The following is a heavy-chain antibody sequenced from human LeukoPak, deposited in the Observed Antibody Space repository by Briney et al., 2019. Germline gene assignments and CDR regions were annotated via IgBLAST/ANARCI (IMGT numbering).Heavy chain of an antibody. CDR3: ARAGLPLNPPPFDY. Sequence: GGSLRLSCAASGFTFSSYAMHWVRQAPGKGLEWVAVISYDGSNKYYADSVKGRFTISRDNSKNTLYLQMNSLRAEDTAVYYCARAGLPLNPPPFDYWGQGTLVTVSS. D-gene: IGHD2-15*01. J-gene: IGHJ4*02. CDR2: ISYDGSNK. CDR1: GFTFSSYA. V-gene: IGHV3-30-3*01.